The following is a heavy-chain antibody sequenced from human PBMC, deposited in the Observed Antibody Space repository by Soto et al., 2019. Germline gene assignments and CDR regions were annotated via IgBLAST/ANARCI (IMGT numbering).Heavy chain of an antibody. J-gene: IGHJ3*02. V-gene: IGHV3-15*01. D-gene: IGHD1-7*01. CDR2: IKSKTDGGTT. Sequence: EVQLVESGGGLVKPGGSLRLSCAASGFTFSNAWMSWVRQAPGKGLEWVGRIKSKTDGGTTDYAAPVKGRFTISRDDSKNTLYLQRNSLKTEDTGVYYCTADGVDNWNYGGGGAFDIWGQGTMVTVSS. CDR3: TADGVDNWNYGGGGAFDI. CDR1: GFTFSNAW.